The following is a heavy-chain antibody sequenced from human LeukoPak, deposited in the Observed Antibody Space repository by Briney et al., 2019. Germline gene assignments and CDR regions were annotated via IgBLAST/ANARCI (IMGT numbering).Heavy chain of an antibody. D-gene: IGHD3-10*01. CDR3: AKDGYYYGSGRGWFDP. CDR1: GFTFSIYA. V-gene: IGHV3-23*01. CDR2: ISGSGGST. Sequence: GGSLRLSCAASGFTFSIYAMSWVREAPGKGLECGSAISGSGGSTYYADSVKGRFTISRDNSKNTLYLQMNSLRAEDTAVYYCAKDGYYYGSGRGWFDPWGQGTLVTVSS. J-gene: IGHJ5*02.